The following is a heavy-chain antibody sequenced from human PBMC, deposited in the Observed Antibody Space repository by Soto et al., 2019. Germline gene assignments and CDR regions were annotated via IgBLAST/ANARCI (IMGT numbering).Heavy chain of an antibody. V-gene: IGHV3-23*01. CDR2: ISGSGGST. D-gene: IGHD3-16*01. CDR3: FCLFPAPPDPFDF. Sequence: GGSLRLSCAASGFTFSSYAMSWVRQAPGKGLEWVSAISGSGGSTYYADSVKGRFTISRDNSKNTLYLQMNSLRAEDTAVYYIFCLFPAPPDPFDFWGQRTXVTVSS. J-gene: IGHJ3*01. CDR1: GFTFSSYA.